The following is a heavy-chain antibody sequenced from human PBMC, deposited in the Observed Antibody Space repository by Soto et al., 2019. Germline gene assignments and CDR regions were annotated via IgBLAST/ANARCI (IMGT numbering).Heavy chain of an antibody. V-gene: IGHV1-18*01. J-gene: IGHJ4*02. CDR3: ARSTSSMVAVTVDY. Sequence: GASVKVSCKASGYTFTSYGISWVRQAPGQGLEWMGWISAYNGNTNYAQKLQGRVTMTTDTSTSTAYMELRSLRSDDTAVYYCARSTSSMVAVTVDYWGQGTLVTVSS. CDR2: ISAYNGNT. CDR1: GYTFTSYG. D-gene: IGHD2-15*01.